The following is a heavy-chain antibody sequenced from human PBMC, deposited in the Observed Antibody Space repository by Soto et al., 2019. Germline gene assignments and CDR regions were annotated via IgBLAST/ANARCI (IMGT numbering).Heavy chain of an antibody. CDR2: IYGDVDK. CDR3: AHLYSSSWCFDY. D-gene: IGHD6-13*01. V-gene: IGHV2-5*02. CDR1: GFSLSTSGVG. Sequence: QITLKESGPTLVKPTQTLTLTGTFSGFSLSTSGVGVGWIRPPPGKALECLALIYGDVDKRASPSLKSSLTNTKDTSQNQFFLTMTNMDPVDTATYFCAHLYSSSWCFDYGGQGRLVTVSS. J-gene: IGHJ4*02.